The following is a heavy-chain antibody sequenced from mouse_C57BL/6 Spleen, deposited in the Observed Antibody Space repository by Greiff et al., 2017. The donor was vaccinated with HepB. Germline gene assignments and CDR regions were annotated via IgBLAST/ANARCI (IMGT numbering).Heavy chain of an antibody. D-gene: IGHD2-5*01. J-gene: IGHJ2*01. V-gene: IGHV1-72*01. CDR2: IDPNSGGT. CDR1: GYTFTSYW. Sequence: VQLQQPGAELVKPGASVKMSCKASGYTFTSYWMHWVKQRPGRCLEWIGSIDPNSGGTKYNEKFKSKATLTVDKPSSTAYMQLRSLTSEDSAVYYCAIMVRFYYSNLFDYRGQGTTLTVAS. CDR3: AIMVRFYYSNLFDY.